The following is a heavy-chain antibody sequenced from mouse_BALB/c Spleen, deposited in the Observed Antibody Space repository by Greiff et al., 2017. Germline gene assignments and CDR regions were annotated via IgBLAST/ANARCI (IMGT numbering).Heavy chain of an antibody. Sequence: QVQLQQSGAELAKPGASVKMSCKASGYTFTSYWMHWVKQRPGQGLEWIGYINPSTGYTEYNQKFKDKATLTADKSSSTAYMQLSSLTSEDSAVYYCARGSGCYAMDYWGQGTSVTVSS. CDR1: GYTFTSYW. CDR3: ARGSGCYAMDY. CDR2: INPSTGYT. J-gene: IGHJ4*01. D-gene: IGHD1-3*01. V-gene: IGHV1-7*01.